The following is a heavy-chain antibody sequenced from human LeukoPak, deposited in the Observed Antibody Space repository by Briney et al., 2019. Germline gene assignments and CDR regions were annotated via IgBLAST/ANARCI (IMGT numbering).Heavy chain of an antibody. J-gene: IGHJ2*01. D-gene: IGHD6-19*01. CDR1: EFSVGSNY. V-gene: IGHV3-53*01. Sequence: GGSLRLSCAASEFSVGSNYMTWVRQAPGKGLEWVSLIYSGGSTYYADSVKGRFTISRDNSKNTLYLQMNSLRAEDTAVYYCARERLGQWYFDLWGRGTLVTVSS. CDR3: ARERLGQWYFDL. CDR2: IYSGGST.